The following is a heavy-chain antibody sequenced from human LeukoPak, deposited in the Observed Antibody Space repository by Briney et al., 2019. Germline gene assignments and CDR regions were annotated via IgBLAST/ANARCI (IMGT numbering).Heavy chain of an antibody. CDR2: IYPSGVST. Sequence: ASVKVSCKASGDTFTSYYMHWVRQAPGQGLEWIGIIYPSGVSTSYAQKFQGRVTMTRDTSTSTVYMELSSLRSEDTAVYYCARIGYSKNWFDPWGQGTLVTVSS. D-gene: IGHD1-26*01. J-gene: IGHJ5*02. CDR3: ARIGYSKNWFDP. V-gene: IGHV1-46*01. CDR1: GDTFTSYY.